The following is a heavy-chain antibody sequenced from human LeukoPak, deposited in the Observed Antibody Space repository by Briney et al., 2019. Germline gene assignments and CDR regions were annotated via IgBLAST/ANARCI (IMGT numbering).Heavy chain of an antibody. V-gene: IGHV4-59*01. CDR2: NYYSGST. D-gene: IGHD1-26*01. J-gene: IGHJ3*02. Sequence: NSSETLSLTCTVSGGSISSYYWSRIRQPPGRGLEWIGYNYYSGSTNYNPSLKSRVTISVDTSKNQFSLKVSSVTAADTAVYYCARLVGATEAFDIWGQGTMVTVSS. CDR1: GGSISSYY. CDR3: ARLVGATEAFDI.